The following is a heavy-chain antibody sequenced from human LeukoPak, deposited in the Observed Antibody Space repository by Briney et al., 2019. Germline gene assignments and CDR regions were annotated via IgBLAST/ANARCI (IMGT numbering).Heavy chain of an antibody. J-gene: IGHJ3*02. CDR1: GITFSNYW. Sequence: GGSLRLSCVASGITFSNYWMSWVRQAPGKGLEWVANINPDGSTENYVHSVKGRFTLSRDNARNSLSLQMNSLRAEDTAVYYCATEPGIGYAFDIWGRGTMVTVSS. CDR2: INPDGSTE. V-gene: IGHV3-7*01. CDR3: ATEPGIGYAFDI. D-gene: IGHD2-15*01.